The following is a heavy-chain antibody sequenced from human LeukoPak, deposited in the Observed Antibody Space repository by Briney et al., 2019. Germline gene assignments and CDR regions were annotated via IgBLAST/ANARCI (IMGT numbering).Heavy chain of an antibody. CDR2: ISSSSSYI. D-gene: IGHD2-2*01. J-gene: IGHJ4*02. CDR1: GFTFSSYS. CDR3: ARDRICSSTSCYLFDY. V-gene: IGHV3-21*01. Sequence: PGGSLRPSCAASGFTFSSYSMNWVRQAPGKGLEWVSSISSSSSYIYYADSVKGRFTISRDNAKNSLYLQMNSLRAEDTAVYYCARDRICSSTSCYLFDYWGQGTLVTVSS.